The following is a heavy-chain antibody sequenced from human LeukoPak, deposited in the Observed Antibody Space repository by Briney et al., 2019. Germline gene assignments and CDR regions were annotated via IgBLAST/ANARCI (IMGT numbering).Heavy chain of an antibody. CDR1: GFTVSSNY. V-gene: IGHV3-66*01. CDR3: AEGNCSGGSCSDY. CDR2: IYSGGST. Sequence: GGSLRLSCAAPGFTVSSNYMSWVRQAPGKGLEWVSVIYSGGSTYYADSVKGRFTISRDNSKNTLYLQMNSLRAEDTAVYYCAEGNCSGGSCSDYWGQGTLVTVSS. J-gene: IGHJ4*02. D-gene: IGHD2-15*01.